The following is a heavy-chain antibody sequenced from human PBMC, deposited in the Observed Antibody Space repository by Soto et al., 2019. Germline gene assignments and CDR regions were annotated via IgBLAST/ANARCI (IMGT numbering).Heavy chain of an antibody. D-gene: IGHD6-19*01. CDR2: ISSSSSYI. J-gene: IGHJ4*02. CDR3: ARVLTLAVAGRFDY. CDR1: GFTFSSYS. V-gene: IGHV3-21*01. Sequence: EVQLVESGGGLVKPGGSLRLSCAASGFTFSSYSMNWVRQAPGKGLEWVSSISSSSSYIYYADSVKGRFTISRDNAKNSLYLQMNSRRAEDSAVYYCARVLTLAVAGRFDYWGQGTLVTVSS.